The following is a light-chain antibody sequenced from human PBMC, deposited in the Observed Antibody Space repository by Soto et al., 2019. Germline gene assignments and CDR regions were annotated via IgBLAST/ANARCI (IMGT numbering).Light chain of an antibody. J-gene: IGKJ4*01. CDR2: DAS. CDR1: QSVSRY. CDR3: QQHSTLPLT. Sequence: EIVLTQSPATLSLSPGERATLSCRASQSVSRYLAWYQQKPGQAPRLLIYDASNRATGIPAKFSGSGSGTDFTLTISSLEPEDFAVYYCQQHSTLPLTFGGGTKVDIK. V-gene: IGKV3-11*01.